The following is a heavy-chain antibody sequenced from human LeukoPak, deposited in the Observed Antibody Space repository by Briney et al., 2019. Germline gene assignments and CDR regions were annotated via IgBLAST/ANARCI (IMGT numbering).Heavy chain of an antibody. CDR1: GVSMSSSSYY. V-gene: IGHV4-39*01. CDR2: IYYSGST. CDR3: ARQGISVDYDFWSGPDY. J-gene: IGHJ4*02. Sequence: SETLSLTCTVSGVSMSSSSYYWGWIRQPPGKGLEWIGSIYYSGSTYYNPSLKSRVTISVDTSKNQFSLKLSSVTAADTAVYYCARQGISVDYDFWSGPDYWGQGTLVTVSS. D-gene: IGHD3-3*01.